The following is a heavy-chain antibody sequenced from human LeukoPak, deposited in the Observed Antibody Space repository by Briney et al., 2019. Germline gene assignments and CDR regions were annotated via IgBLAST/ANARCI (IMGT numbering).Heavy chain of an antibody. D-gene: IGHD2-2*01. CDR2: ISYDGSNK. V-gene: IGHV3-30-3*01. J-gene: IGHJ4*02. Sequence: GGSLRLSCAGSGFTFSSYAMHWVRQAPGKGLEWVAVISYDGSNKYYADSVKGRFTISRDNSKNTLYLQMNSLRAEDTAVYYCAREPSGPQVQASPFDYWGQGTLVTVSS. CDR1: GFTFSSYA. CDR3: AREPSGPQVQASPFDY.